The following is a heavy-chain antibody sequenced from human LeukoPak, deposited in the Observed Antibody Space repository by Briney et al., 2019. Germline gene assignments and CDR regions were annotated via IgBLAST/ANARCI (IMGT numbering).Heavy chain of an antibody. V-gene: IGHV3-7*01. Sequence: GGSLRLSCAASGFTVNYWMSWARQAPGKGLEWVATMTHDGSDEYYLDSVKGRFTTSRDSAKNSIYLQMNSLRVEDTSTYYCAKGDLENWGQGTLVTVSS. J-gene: IGHJ4*02. CDR1: GFTVNYW. CDR3: AKGDLEN. CDR2: MTHDGSDE.